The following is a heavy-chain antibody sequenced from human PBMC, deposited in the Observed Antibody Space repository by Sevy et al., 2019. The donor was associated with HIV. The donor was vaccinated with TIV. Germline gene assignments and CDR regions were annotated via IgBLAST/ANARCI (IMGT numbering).Heavy chain of an antibody. CDR1: GFTFTNYW. J-gene: IGHJ4*02. CDR2: LNQDGSAQ. Sequence: GGSLRLSCAASGFTFTNYWMTWVRQAPGKGLEWVAFLNQDGSAQYYVDSVKGRFTVSRDNAKNSLYLQMNSLGADDTAVYYCVRDVYRAFDYWGQETLVTVSS. CDR3: VRDVYRAFDY. V-gene: IGHV3-7*01.